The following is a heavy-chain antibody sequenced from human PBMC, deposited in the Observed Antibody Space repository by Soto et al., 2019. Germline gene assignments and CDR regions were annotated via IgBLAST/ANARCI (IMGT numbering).Heavy chain of an antibody. Sequence: SETLSLTCTVSGGSISSGDYYWSWIRQPPGQGLEWIGYIYYSGSTYYNPSLKSRVTISVDTSKNQFSLKLSSVTAADTAVYYCARVPPAYYYDSSGLYDAFDIWGQGTMVTVSS. CDR1: GGSISSGDYY. CDR3: ARVPPAYYYDSSGLYDAFDI. J-gene: IGHJ3*02. D-gene: IGHD3-22*01. V-gene: IGHV4-30-4*01. CDR2: IYYSGST.